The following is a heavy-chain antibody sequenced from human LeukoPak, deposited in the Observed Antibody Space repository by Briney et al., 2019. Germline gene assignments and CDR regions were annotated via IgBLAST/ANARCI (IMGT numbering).Heavy chain of an antibody. CDR3: ARERGGYIAVAGIGYFDY. D-gene: IGHD6-19*01. J-gene: IGHJ4*02. Sequence: PGGSLRLSCAASGFTFSSYAMHWVRQAPGKGLEWVAVISYDGSNKYYADSVKGRFTISRDNSKNTLYLQMNSLRAEDTAVYYCARERGGYIAVAGIGYFDYWGQGTLVTVSS. CDR2: ISYDGSNK. CDR1: GFTFSSYA. V-gene: IGHV3-30-3*01.